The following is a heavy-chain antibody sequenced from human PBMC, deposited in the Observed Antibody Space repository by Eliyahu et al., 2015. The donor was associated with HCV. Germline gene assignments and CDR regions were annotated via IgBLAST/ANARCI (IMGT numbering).Heavy chain of an antibody. Sequence: QVQLQQWGAGLLKPSETLSLXCAVYXGSFSGYYWSXIRQPPGKGLEWIGEINHSGSTNYNPSLKSRVTISVDTSKNQFSLKLSSVTAADTAVYYCARAPDLPLPSKGWFDPWGQGTLVSVSS. CDR2: INHSGST. D-gene: IGHD3-10*01. CDR1: XGSFSGYY. V-gene: IGHV4-34*01. J-gene: IGHJ5*02. CDR3: ARAPDLPLPSKGWFDP.